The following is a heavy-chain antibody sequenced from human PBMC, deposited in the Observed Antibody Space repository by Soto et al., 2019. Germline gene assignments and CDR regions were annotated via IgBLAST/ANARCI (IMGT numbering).Heavy chain of an antibody. CDR1: GFTFSDHY. CDR2: ISPRTTYK. Sequence: QVQLVESGGGLVKPGGSLRLSCASSGFTFSDHYMSWIRRSPGKGLEFLSYISPRTTYKNYADSVKGRFTISRDNAKNSLYLQLNSRRAEDTAIYYCSRGGGGGLFDLWGQGTFVTFSS. CDR3: SRGGGGGLFDL. J-gene: IGHJ4*02. D-gene: IGHD2-21*01. V-gene: IGHV3-11*06.